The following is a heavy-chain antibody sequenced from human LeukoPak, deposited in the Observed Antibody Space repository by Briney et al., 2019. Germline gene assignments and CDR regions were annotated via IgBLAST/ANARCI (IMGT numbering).Heavy chain of an antibody. CDR3: ARLVGATTYYFDY. J-gene: IGHJ4*02. V-gene: IGHV1-69*13. CDR1: GGTFSSYA. CDR2: IIPIFGIA. D-gene: IGHD1-26*01. Sequence: SVKVSCKASGGTFSSYAISWVRQAPGQGLEWMGGIIPIFGIANYAQEFQGRVTITADESTSTAYMELSSLRSEDTAVYYCARLVGATTYYFDYWGQGTLVTVSS.